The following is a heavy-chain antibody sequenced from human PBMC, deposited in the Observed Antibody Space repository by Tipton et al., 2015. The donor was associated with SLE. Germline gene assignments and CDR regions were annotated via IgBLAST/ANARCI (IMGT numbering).Heavy chain of an antibody. J-gene: IGHJ3*02. Sequence: GSLRLSCAASGFSVSSNHMSWVRQAPGKGLEWVSLLSVAGDTYNADSVKGRFTISRDNSKNTVFMEMNSLRTEDTAIYYCATLAASGRRVGAAFDIWGQGTMVIVSS. CDR2: LSVAGDT. CDR1: GFSVSSNH. CDR3: ATLAASGRRVGAAFDI. V-gene: IGHV3-53*05. D-gene: IGHD6-25*01.